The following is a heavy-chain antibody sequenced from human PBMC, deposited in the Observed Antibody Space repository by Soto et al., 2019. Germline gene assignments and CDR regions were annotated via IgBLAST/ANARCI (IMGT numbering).Heavy chain of an antibody. Sequence: SETLSLTCAVSGAFISGGDWWTWVRQPPGKGLEWIGEIYHSGSANYSPSLKSRVTISVDTSMNHFSLNLRSVTAADTGVYYCARGSTAYLDVWGKGTTVTVSS. J-gene: IGHJ6*03. CDR3: ARGSTAYLDV. CDR2: IYHSGSA. V-gene: IGHV4-4*02. CDR1: GAFISGGDW.